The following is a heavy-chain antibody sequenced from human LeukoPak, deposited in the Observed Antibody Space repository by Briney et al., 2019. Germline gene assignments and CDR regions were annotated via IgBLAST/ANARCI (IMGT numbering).Heavy chain of an antibody. D-gene: IGHD4-11*01. CDR1: GFTFSSYN. V-gene: IGHV3-48*04. J-gene: IGHJ4*02. CDR2: ISSGSSTI. CDR3: ARGYLATVTTITTFFDY. Sequence: GGSLRLSCAASGFTFSSYNMNWVRQAPGKGLEWVSYISSGSSTIYYADSVKGRFTISRDNAKNSLYLQMNSLRAEDTAVYYCARGYLATVTTITTFFDYWGQGTLVTVSS.